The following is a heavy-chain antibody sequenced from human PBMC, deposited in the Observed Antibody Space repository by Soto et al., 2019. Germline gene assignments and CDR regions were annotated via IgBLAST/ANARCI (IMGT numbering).Heavy chain of an antibody. J-gene: IGHJ6*02. D-gene: IGHD3-16*01. Sequence: EVQLLASGGGLVQPGGSLRLSCAASGFTFYSYAMDWVRQAPGKGLEWVSSISARSDNTYYADSVKGRFTISRDHSKSTLYLQVNSLRAEDTAIYYCAKRGDSYYCGMNVWGQGTTVTVSS. V-gene: IGHV3-23*01. CDR3: AKRGDSYYCGMNV. CDR1: GFTFYSYA. CDR2: ISARSDNT.